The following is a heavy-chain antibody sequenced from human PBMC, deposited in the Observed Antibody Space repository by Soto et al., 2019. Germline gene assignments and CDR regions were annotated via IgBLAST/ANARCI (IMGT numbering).Heavy chain of an antibody. CDR3: AKDMHYYDSSGSKTPPKSLYYFDY. J-gene: IGHJ4*02. Sequence: SGGSLRLSCAASGFTFDDYTMHWVRQAPGKGLEWVSLISWDGGSTYYADSVKGRFTISRDNSKNSLYLQMNSLRTEDTALYYCAKDMHYYDSSGSKTPPKSLYYFDYWGQGTLVTVSS. CDR1: GFTFDDYT. CDR2: ISWDGGST. D-gene: IGHD3-22*01. V-gene: IGHV3-43*01.